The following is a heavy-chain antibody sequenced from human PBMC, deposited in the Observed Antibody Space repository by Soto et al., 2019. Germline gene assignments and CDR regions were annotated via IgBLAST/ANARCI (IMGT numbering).Heavy chain of an antibody. Sequence: SETLSLTCAVYGGSFSGYYWSWIRQPPGKGLEWIGEINHSGSTNYNPSLKSRVTISVDTSKNQFSLKLSSVTAADTAVYYCARGRITYYYDSSGYYYDYWGQGTLVTVSS. CDR1: GGSFSGYY. CDR2: INHSGST. J-gene: IGHJ4*02. D-gene: IGHD3-22*01. V-gene: IGHV4-34*01. CDR3: ARGRITYYYDSSGYYYDY.